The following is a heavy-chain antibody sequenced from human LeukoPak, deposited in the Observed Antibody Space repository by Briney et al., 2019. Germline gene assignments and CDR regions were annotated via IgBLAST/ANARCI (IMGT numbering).Heavy chain of an antibody. CDR1: GGSFSGYY. Sequence: SETLSLTCAVYGGSFSGYYWSWIRQPPGKGLEWIGEINHSGSTNYNPSLKSRVTISVDTSKNQFSLKLSSVTAADTAVYYCARRSPSITMVRGVIISPYMDVWGKGTTVTISS. J-gene: IGHJ6*03. D-gene: IGHD3-10*01. CDR3: ARRSPSITMVRGVIISPYMDV. CDR2: INHSGST. V-gene: IGHV4-34*01.